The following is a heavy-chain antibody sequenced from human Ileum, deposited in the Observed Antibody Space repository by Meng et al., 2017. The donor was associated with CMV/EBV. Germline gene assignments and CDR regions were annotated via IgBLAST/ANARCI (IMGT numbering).Heavy chain of an antibody. J-gene: IGHJ6*02. CDR2: IYPGDSNT. D-gene: IGHD5-24*01. Sequence: FEYSFVSYWIGWVRQVPGQGLEWVGVIYPGDSNTKYSPSFQGRVTISADKSINTASLQWSSLQASDTATYFCVRLPTNYLYYYGMDVWGQGTLVTVSS. CDR1: EYSFVSYW. V-gene: IGHV5-51*01. CDR3: VRLPTNYLYYYGMDV.